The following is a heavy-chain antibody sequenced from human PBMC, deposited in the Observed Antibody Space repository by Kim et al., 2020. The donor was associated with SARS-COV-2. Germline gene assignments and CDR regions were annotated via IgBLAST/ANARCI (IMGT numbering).Heavy chain of an antibody. CDR2: ISSSSSYI. CDR3: ARDSSLIPWSGYYNYYYYGMDV. CDR1: GFTFSSYS. Sequence: GGSLRLSCAASGFTFSSYSMNWVRQAPGKGLEWVSSISSSSSYIYYADSVKGRFTISRDNAKNSLYLQMNSLRAEDTAVYYCARDSSLIPWSGYYNYYYYGMDVWGQGTTVTVSS. D-gene: IGHD3-3*01. J-gene: IGHJ6*02. V-gene: IGHV3-21*01.